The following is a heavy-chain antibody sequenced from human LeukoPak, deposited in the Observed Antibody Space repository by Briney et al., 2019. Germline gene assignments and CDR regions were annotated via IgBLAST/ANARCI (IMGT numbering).Heavy chain of an antibody. CDR2: ISYDGSNE. D-gene: IGHD4-17*01. Sequence: GRSLRLSCAASGFTFSSYAMHWVRQAPGKGLEWVAVISYDGSNEYYADSVKGRFTISRDNSKNTLYLQMNSLRPEDTALYYCAREHYGDLYFDYWGQGTLVTVSS. J-gene: IGHJ4*02. V-gene: IGHV3-30-3*01. CDR3: AREHYGDLYFDY. CDR1: GFTFSSYA.